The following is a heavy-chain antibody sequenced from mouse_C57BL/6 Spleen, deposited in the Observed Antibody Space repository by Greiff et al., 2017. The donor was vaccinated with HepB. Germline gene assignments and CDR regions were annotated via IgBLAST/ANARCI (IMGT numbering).Heavy chain of an antibody. CDR3: ARQNSIHEGFAY. V-gene: IGHV1-62-2*01. CDR1: GYTFTEYT. J-gene: IGHJ3*01. Sequence: VQVVESGAELVKPGASVKLSCKASGYTFTEYTIHWVKQRSGQGLEWIGWFYPGSGSIKYNEKFKDKATLTADKSSSTVYMELSRLTSEDSAVYFCARQNSIHEGFAYWGQGTLVTVSA. CDR2: FYPGSGSI. D-gene: IGHD2-10*02.